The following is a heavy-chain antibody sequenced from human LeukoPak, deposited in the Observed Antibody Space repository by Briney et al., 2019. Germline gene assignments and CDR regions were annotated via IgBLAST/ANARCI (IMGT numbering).Heavy chain of an antibody. V-gene: IGHV3-74*01. D-gene: IGHD6-19*01. J-gene: IGHJ3*02. Sequence: GGSLRLSCAVSGFTFSNYWMHWVRQAPGKGLVWVSRIKSDGSSTSYADSVKGRFTISRDNAKNTLDLQMSCLSAEDTAVYYCARERQWLTHAFDTWGQGTMVTVSS. CDR3: ARERQWLTHAFDT. CDR1: GFTFSNYW. CDR2: IKSDGSST.